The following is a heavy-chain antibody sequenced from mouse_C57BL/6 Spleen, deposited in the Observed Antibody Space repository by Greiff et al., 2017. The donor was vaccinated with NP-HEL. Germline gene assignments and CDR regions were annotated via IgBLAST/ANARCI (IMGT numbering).Heavy chain of an antibody. CDR1: GFNIKDDY. J-gene: IGHJ3*01. CDR3: TLYYYGSSLAY. Sequence: VQLQQSGAELVRPGASVKLSCTASGFNIKDDYMHWVKQRPEQGLEWIGWIDPENGDTEYASKFQGKATITADTSSNTAYLQRSSLTSEDTAVYYCTLYYYGSSLAYWGQGTLVTVSA. CDR2: IDPENGDT. D-gene: IGHD1-1*01. V-gene: IGHV14-4*01.